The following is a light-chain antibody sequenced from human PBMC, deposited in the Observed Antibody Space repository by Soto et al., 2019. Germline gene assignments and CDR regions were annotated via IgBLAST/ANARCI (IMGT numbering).Light chain of an antibody. CDR3: QQYDNLPFT. CDR2: DAS. Sequence: DIQMTQSPSSLSASVGDRVTITCQASQDISNYLNWYQQKPGKAPKLLIYDASKLETGVQSSFSGSGSGTDFTFTISSLQREDMATYYCQQYDNLPFTFGPGNKVDIK. CDR1: QDISNY. J-gene: IGKJ3*01. V-gene: IGKV1-33*01.